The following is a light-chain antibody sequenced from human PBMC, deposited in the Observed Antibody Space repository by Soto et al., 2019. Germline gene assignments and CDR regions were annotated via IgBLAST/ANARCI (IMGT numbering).Light chain of an antibody. J-gene: IGKJ1*01. V-gene: IGKV1-5*01. CDR3: QQYNSYSRT. CDR1: ERISDY. CDR2: DAS. Sequence: DIQMTQSPSSLSASVGDRVTISCRASERISDYLAWYQQKPGKAPKLLIFDASSLESGVPSRFSGSGSGTEFTLTISSLQPDDFATYYGQQYNSYSRTFGQGTKVDIK.